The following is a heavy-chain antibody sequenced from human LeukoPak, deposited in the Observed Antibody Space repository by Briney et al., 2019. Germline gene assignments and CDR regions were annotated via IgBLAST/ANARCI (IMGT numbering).Heavy chain of an antibody. Sequence: VASVKVSCKASGGTFSSYAISWVRQAPGQGLEWMGGIIPIFGTANYAQKFQGRVTITADESTSTAYMELSSLRSEDTAVYYCARGIAAAGDYYYYYGMDVWGQGTTVTVSS. CDR1: GGTFSSYA. CDR2: IIPIFGTA. V-gene: IGHV1-69*13. CDR3: ARGIAAAGDYYYYYGMDV. D-gene: IGHD6-13*01. J-gene: IGHJ6*02.